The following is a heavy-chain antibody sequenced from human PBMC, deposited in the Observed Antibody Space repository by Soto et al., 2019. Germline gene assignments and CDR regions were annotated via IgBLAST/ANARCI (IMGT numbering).Heavy chain of an antibody. CDR2: IYYSGST. CDR3: ARDNYGDTYYFDY. Sequence: QVQLQESGPGLVKPSQTLSLTCTVSGGSISSGAYYWSWVRQPPGKGLDWIGSIYYSGSTHYNPSIKSRVTISVDTSKNQFALKLSSVTATDTAVYYCARDNYGDTYYFDYWGQGTLVTVSS. V-gene: IGHV4-30-4*01. CDR1: GGSISSGAYY. D-gene: IGHD4-17*01. J-gene: IGHJ4*02.